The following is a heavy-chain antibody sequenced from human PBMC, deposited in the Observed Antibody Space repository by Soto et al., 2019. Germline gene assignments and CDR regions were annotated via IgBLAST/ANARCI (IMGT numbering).Heavy chain of an antibody. V-gene: IGHV1-69*12. J-gene: IGHJ4*02. CDR3: ARVSSSWYKDYFDY. Sequence: QVQLVQSGAEVKKPGSSVKVSCKASGGTFSNYAISWVRQAPGQGIEWMGGIIPIFGTTNYAQRFQGRVTITADESTSTAYMELSSQRSEDTAVYYCARVSSSWYKDYFDYWGQGTLVTVSS. D-gene: IGHD6-13*01. CDR2: IIPIFGTT. CDR1: GGTFSNYA.